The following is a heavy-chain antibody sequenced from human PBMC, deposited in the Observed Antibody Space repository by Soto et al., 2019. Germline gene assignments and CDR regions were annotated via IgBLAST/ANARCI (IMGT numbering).Heavy chain of an antibody. D-gene: IGHD5-18*01. CDR1: GGSFSGYY. J-gene: IGHJ4*02. V-gene: IGHV4-34*01. CDR3: ARGVRKYSYGSAY. CDR2: INHSGST. Sequence: SETLSLTCAVYGGSFSGYYWSWIRQPPGKGLEWIGEINHSGSTNYNPSLKSRITISVDTSKNQFSLKLSSVTAADTAVYYCARGVRKYSYGSAYWGQGTLVTVS.